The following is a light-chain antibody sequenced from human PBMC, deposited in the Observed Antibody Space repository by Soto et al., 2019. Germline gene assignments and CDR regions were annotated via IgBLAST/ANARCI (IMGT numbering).Light chain of an antibody. V-gene: IGKV1-33*01. CDR3: QHYDNLPPFT. CDR2: GAS. J-gene: IGKJ3*01. CDR1: QDIRKY. Sequence: DIPMTQSPSSLSASVGDRVTITCQASQDIRKYLSWYQQKPGRAPKLLIYGASNLETAVPSRFRGSGYGTDFTFTISSLQPEDIATYYCQHYDNLPPFTFGPGTKVAIK.